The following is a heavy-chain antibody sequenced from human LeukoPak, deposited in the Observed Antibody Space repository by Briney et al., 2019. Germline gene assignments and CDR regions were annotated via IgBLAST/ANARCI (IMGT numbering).Heavy chain of an antibody. CDR2: FNHGVNI. D-gene: IGHD5-18*01. CDR3: ARVGYTYVINDWSRTGLGAYATKNFYHMDV. Sequence: LETLSLTCAVYGGSLSGDYWSWIREPPGKGLEWIGEFNHGVNINNNPHPQSRVTISVDTSKNQFSLKLSSVTAADTAVYFCARVGYTYVINDWSRTGLGAYATKNFYHMDVWGKGTTVTVSS. V-gene: IGHV4-34*01. CDR1: GGSLSGDY. J-gene: IGHJ6*03.